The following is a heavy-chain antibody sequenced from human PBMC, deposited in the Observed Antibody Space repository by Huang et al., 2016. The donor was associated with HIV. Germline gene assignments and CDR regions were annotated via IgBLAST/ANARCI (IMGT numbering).Heavy chain of an antibody. V-gene: IGHV1-69*13. CDR2: IIPWHDTT. J-gene: IGHJ4*02. CDR3: ARGVGNSNRGFDI. Sequence: QVQLVQSGAEMKKSGSSVKVSCKASGGTVSSFSFTWVRQAPGHGLEWRGGIIPWHDTTDLAQKCRGRVTRTADESTNTAFMELSGLTSQDTAVYYCARGVGNSNRGFDIWGQGTLVTVS. D-gene: IGHD5-18*01. CDR1: GGTVSSFS.